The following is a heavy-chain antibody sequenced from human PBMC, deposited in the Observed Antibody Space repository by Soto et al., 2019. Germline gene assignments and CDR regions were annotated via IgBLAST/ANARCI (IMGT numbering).Heavy chain of an antibody. CDR1: GGSISSNYW. D-gene: IGHD3-16*01. CDR2: MYHSGST. CDR3: ARLQMIAFGGHDYRSFDI. Sequence: QVQLQESGPGLVKPSGTLSLTCAVSGGSISSNYWWTWVRQSPGKGLEWIGEMYHSGSTNYNPSLQSRVTISVDKSKNQFFLTLTSVTAADTAVYYCARLQMIAFGGHDYRSFDIWGQGTLVTVSS. J-gene: IGHJ3*02. V-gene: IGHV4-4*02.